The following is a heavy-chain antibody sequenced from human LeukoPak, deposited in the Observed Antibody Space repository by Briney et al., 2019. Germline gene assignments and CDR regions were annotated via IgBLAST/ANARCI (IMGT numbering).Heavy chain of an antibody. CDR1: GFTFSSYE. CDR2: ISSSGSPI. Sequence: PGGSLRLSCAASGFTFSSYEMNWVRQAPGKGLEWVSYISSSGSPIYYADSVKGRFTISRDNAKNSLYLQMNSLRAEDTAVYYCARVPRRSVWEDFDYWGQGTLVTVSS. CDR3: ARVPRRSVWEDFDY. J-gene: IGHJ4*02. D-gene: IGHD1-26*01. V-gene: IGHV3-48*03.